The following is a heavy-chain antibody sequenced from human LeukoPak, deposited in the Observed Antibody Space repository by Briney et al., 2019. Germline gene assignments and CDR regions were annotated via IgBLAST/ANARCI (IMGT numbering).Heavy chain of an antibody. D-gene: IGHD4-17*01. V-gene: IGHV4-39*07. J-gene: IGHJ4*02. Sequence: SGTLSLTCTVSGGSISSSSYYWGWIRQPPGKGLEWIGSIYYSGSTYYNPSLKSRVTISVDTSKNQFSLKLSSVTAADTAVYYCAKNDYGDYTIDYWGQGTLVTVSS. CDR3: AKNDYGDYTIDY. CDR2: IYYSGST. CDR1: GGSISSSSYY.